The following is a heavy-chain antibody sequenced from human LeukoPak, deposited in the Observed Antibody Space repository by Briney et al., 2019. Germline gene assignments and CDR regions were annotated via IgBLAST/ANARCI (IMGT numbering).Heavy chain of an antibody. CDR3: ARGVATIFRTVFSY. J-gene: IGHJ4*02. CDR1: GYTFTSYH. V-gene: IGHV1-46*01. CDR2: INPSGGST. D-gene: IGHD5-12*01. Sequence: ASVKVSCTASGYTFTSYHMHWVRQAPGQGLEWMGIINPSGGSTNYAQRFRGRVTMTRDMSTGTVYMELSSLTSEDTAVYYCARGVATIFRTVFSYWGQGTLVTVSS.